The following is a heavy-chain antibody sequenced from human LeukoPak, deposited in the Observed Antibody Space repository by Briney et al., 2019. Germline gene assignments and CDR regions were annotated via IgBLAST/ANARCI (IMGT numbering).Heavy chain of an antibody. V-gene: IGHV3-7*01. Sequence: PGGSLRLSCAASGFTFSSYWMSRVRQAPGKGLEWVANIKQDGSEKYYVDSVKGRFTISRDNAKNSLYLRMNSLRAEDTAVYYCARLDIVVVVALDYWGQGTLVTVSS. D-gene: IGHD2-15*01. J-gene: IGHJ4*02. CDR2: IKQDGSEK. CDR3: ARLDIVVVVALDY. CDR1: GFTFSSYW.